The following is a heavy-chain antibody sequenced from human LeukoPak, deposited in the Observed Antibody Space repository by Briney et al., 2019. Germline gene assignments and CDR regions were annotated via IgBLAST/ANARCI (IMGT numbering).Heavy chain of an antibody. V-gene: IGHV3-30*03. CDR3: GRRMTMAVVSACDI. CDR2: ISYDASNK. D-gene: IGHD3-22*01. CDR1: GFTFNTYG. Sequence: GGSLRLSCAASGFTFNTYGMHWVRQAPGKGLEWVAVISYDASNKNYADPVKGRFTISRDYSKNTVYLQMNSLRAEDTAVYCCGRRMTMAVVSACDIWGQGTMVTVSS. J-gene: IGHJ3*02.